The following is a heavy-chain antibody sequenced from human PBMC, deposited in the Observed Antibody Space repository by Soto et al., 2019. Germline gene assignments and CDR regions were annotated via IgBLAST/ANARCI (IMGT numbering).Heavy chain of an antibody. V-gene: IGHV3-21*01. CDR2: ISSSSSYI. D-gene: IGHD3-9*01. CDR1: GFTFSSDR. Sequence: GGALRLSCAASGFTFSSDRMNWVRQAPGTGLEWVSSISSSSSYIYYADSVKGRFTISRDNAKNSLYLQMNSLRAEDTAVYYCARDTYYDILTGYWWSPKYGMDVWGQGT. CDR3: ARDTYYDILTGYWWSPKYGMDV. J-gene: IGHJ6*02.